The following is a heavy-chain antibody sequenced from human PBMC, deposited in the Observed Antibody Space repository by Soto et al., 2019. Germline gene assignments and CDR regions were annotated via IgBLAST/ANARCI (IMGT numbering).Heavy chain of an antibody. D-gene: IGHD5-12*01. J-gene: IGHJ6*03. CDR3: ARLRNLYYYLYLDV. Sequence: ASVKVSCKATGYTFANFGIGWVRQAPGQGLEWMGWISGHNGNTNYAQNFQGRVIMTTDTSTSTAYMELRSLKSDDTAMYYCARLRNLYYYLYLDVWGNGTTVTVSS. CDR2: ISGHNGNT. V-gene: IGHV1-18*01. CDR1: GYTFANFG.